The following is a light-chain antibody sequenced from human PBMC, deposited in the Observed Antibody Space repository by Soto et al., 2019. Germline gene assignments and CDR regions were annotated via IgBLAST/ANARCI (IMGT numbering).Light chain of an antibody. Sequence: EIVMTQSPATLSVSPGERATLSCRASQSVGSKLAWYQQKPGQAPRLLIYGASTRATGIPARFSGSGSGTDFTLTISSLQAEDVAVYYCQQYYITPPTFGQGTKV. CDR2: GAS. J-gene: IGKJ1*01. V-gene: IGKV3-15*01. CDR1: QSVGSK. CDR3: QQYYITPPT.